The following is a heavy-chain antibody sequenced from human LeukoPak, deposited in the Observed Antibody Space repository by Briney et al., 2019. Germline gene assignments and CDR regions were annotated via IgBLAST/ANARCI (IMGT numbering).Heavy chain of an antibody. V-gene: IGHV3-53*01. J-gene: IGHJ4*02. Sequence: SGGSLRLSCAASGFTVSNNYMSWVRRAPGKGLEWVSIIYSGGTTYYADSVKGRFTISRDNSKNTLYLQMNSLRAEDTAVYYCARASSSWTPFDYWGQGTLVTVSS. D-gene: IGHD6-13*01. CDR2: IYSGGTT. CDR3: ARASSSWTPFDY. CDR1: GFTVSNNY.